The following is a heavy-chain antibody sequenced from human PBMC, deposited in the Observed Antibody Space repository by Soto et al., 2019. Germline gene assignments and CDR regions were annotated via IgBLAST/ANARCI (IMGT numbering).Heavy chain of an antibody. Sequence: PGGSLRLSCAASGFTFSYYIMHWVRQAPGKGLEYVSAISSNGGSTYYANSVKGRFSISRDNSKNTLYLQMGSLRAEDMAVYYCARSPGYSGYDSYFDYWGQGTLVTVSS. CDR3: ARSPGYSGYDSYFDY. J-gene: IGHJ4*02. V-gene: IGHV3-64*01. D-gene: IGHD5-12*01. CDR1: GFTFSYYI. CDR2: ISSNGGST.